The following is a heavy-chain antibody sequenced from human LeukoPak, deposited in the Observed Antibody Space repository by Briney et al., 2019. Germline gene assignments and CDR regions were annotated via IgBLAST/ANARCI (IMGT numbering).Heavy chain of an antibody. J-gene: IGHJ5*02. CDR1: GFIFDDYA. V-gene: IGHV3-9*03. CDR3: ARGNSGSYSQDWFDP. Sequence: GRSLRLSCAASGFIFDDYAMHWVRQAPGKGLEWVSGISWNSGTIGYGDSVKGRFTVSRDNAKNSLYLQMNSLRVEDMALYYCARGNSGSYSQDWFDPWGQGTLVTVSS. D-gene: IGHD1-26*01. CDR2: ISWNSGTI.